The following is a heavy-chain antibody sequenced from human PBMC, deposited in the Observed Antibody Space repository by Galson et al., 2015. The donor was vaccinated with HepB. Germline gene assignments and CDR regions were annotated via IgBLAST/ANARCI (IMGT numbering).Heavy chain of an antibody. J-gene: IGHJ3*02. CDR2: ISPSGDAA. CDR3: VSKSTMVTSYHAFDI. D-gene: IGHD4/OR15-4a*01. CDR1: GFTFSTYA. Sequence: SLRLSCAASGFTFSTYAMNWVRQAPGKGLEWVAAISPSGDAAFHADPVKGRFTTSRDNFKDTLYLQMNSLRADDTAVYFCVSKSTMVTSYHAFDIWGHGTMVTVFS. V-gene: IGHV3-23*01.